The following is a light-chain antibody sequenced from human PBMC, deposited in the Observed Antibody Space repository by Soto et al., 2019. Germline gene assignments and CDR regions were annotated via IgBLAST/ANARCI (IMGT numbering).Light chain of an antibody. CDR2: ENN. J-gene: IGLJ1*01. CDR1: SSNIGNNY. Sequence: QSVLTQPPSVSAAPGQKVTISCSGSSSNIGNNYVSWYQHLPGTAPKLLIFENNKRPSGIPDRFSASKSGTSATLAITGLQTGDAADYYCGTWDNSLSLPYVFGTGTKVTVL. V-gene: IGLV1-51*02. CDR3: GTWDNSLSLPYV.